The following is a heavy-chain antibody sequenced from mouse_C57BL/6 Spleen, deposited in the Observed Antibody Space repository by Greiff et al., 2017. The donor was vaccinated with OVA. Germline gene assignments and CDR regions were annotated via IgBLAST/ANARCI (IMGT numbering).Heavy chain of an antibody. CDR1: GFTFSSYA. V-gene: IGHV5-4*01. J-gene: IGHJ3*01. Sequence: VQLKESGGGLVKPGGSLKLSCAASGFTFSSYAMSWVRQTPEKRLEWVATISDGGSYTYYPDNVKGRFTISRDNAKNNLYLQMSHLKSEDTAMYYCARDGDYYGSSSFAYWGQGTLVTVSA. CDR2: ISDGGSYT. CDR3: ARDGDYYGSSSFAY. D-gene: IGHD1-1*01.